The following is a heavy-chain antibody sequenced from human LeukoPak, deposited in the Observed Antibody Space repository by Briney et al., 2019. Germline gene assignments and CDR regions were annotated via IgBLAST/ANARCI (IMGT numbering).Heavy chain of an antibody. CDR2: VHYSGST. CDR3: ARLSFAALQAVSYYYHYMGV. CDR1: GGSISTYY. V-gene: IGHV4-59*01. D-gene: IGHD6-6*01. Sequence: SETLSLTCSVSGGSISTYYWSWIRQPPGKGLEWIGYVHYSGSTNYNPSLKSRATISIDMSSNQFSLRLNSVTAADTAVYYCARLSFAALQAVSYYYHYMGVWGKGTTVIVSS. J-gene: IGHJ6*03.